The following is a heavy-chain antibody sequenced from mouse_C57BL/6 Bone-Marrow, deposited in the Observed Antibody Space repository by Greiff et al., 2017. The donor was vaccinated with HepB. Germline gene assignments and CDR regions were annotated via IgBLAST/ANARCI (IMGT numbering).Heavy chain of an antibody. CDR1: GYSITSGYY. CDR2: ISYDGSN. D-gene: IGHD1-1*01. CDR3: AGGAYYRLSMDY. V-gene: IGHV3-6*01. Sequence: EVKLVESGPGLVKPSQSLSLTCSVTGYSITSGYYWNWIRQFPGNKLEWMGYISYDGSNNYNPSLKNRISITRDTSKNQFFLKLNSVTTEDTATYYCAGGAYYRLSMDYWGQGTSVTVS. J-gene: IGHJ4*01.